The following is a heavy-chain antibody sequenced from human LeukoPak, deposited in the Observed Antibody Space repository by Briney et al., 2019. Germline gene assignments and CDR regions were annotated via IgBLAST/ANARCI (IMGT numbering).Heavy chain of an antibody. Sequence: ASVKVSCKASGYTFTSCGISWVRQAPGQGLEWMGWISAYNGNTNYAQKLQGRVTMTTDTSTSTAYMELRSLRSDDTAVYYCARDPPYDSSGYYYGVGDYWGQGTLVTVSS. CDR2: ISAYNGNT. CDR3: ARDPPYDSSGYYYGVGDY. V-gene: IGHV1-18*01. CDR1: GYTFTSCG. J-gene: IGHJ4*02. D-gene: IGHD3-22*01.